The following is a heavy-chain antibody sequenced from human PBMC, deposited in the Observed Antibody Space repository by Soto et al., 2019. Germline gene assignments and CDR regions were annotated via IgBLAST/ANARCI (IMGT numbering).Heavy chain of an antibody. D-gene: IGHD1-26*01. J-gene: IGHJ3*02. V-gene: IGHV4-31*03. CDR3: AKVAGNAFDT. CDR1: GGSISSGGYY. Sequence: QVQLQESGPGLLKPSQTLSLTCSVSGGSISSGGYYWSWIRQHPGKALEWIGYIFFSGDSYYNPSLESRLSISADTSENQYSLRLTSVTAADTAVYYCAKVAGNAFDTWGQGTVVTVSS. CDR2: IFFSGDS.